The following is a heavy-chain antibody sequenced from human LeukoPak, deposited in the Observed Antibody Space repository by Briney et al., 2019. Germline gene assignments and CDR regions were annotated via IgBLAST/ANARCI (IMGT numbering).Heavy chain of an antibody. D-gene: IGHD5-18*01. V-gene: IGHV4-59*01. CDR3: ARENDRYGRIDY. J-gene: IGHJ4*02. Sequence: PSETLSLTCTVSGGSISSYCWSWIRQPPGKGLEWIGYIYYSGSTNYNPSLKSRVIISIDTSKNQFSLRLSSVTAADTAVYYCARENDRYGRIDYWGQGTQVTVSS. CDR1: GGSISSYC. CDR2: IYYSGST.